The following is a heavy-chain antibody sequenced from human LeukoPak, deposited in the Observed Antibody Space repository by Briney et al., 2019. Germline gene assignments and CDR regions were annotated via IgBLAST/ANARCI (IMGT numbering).Heavy chain of an antibody. CDR2: IIPIFGTA. J-gene: IGHJ4*02. CDR1: GYTFSSYG. V-gene: IGHV1-69*13. CDR3: ARHGEFLYDYPLL. D-gene: IGHD4-11*01. Sequence: ASVKVSCKASGYTFSSYGISWVRQAPGQGLEWMGGIIPIFGTANYAQKFQGRVTITADESTSTAYMELSSLRSEDTAVYYCARHGEFLYDYPLLWGQGTLVTVSS.